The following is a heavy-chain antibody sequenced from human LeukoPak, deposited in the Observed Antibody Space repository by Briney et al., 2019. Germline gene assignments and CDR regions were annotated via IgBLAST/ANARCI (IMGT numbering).Heavy chain of an antibody. D-gene: IGHD2-21*01. J-gene: IGHJ4*02. Sequence: GRSLRLSCVPSAFTFGHTRMTWVRQAPGKGLQWVANVNRDGTEKHFLDSVEGRFTISRDNAKKSLYLQMSSLRPQDTAVYFCVRGDWYFESWGQGTLVTGSS. CDR1: AFTFGHTR. CDR2: VNRDGTEK. CDR3: VRGDWYFES. V-gene: IGHV3-7*04.